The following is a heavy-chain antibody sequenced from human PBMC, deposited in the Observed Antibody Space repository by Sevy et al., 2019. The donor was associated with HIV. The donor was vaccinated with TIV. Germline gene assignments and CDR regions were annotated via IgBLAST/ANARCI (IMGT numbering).Heavy chain of an antibody. CDR1: GFTFSSYS. J-gene: IGHJ4*02. V-gene: IGHV3-21*01. D-gene: IGHD3-9*01. CDR3: ARETAYYDILTGYYRGGAYFDY. CDR2: ISSSSSYI. Sequence: GGSLRLSCAASGFTFSSYSMNWVRQAPGKGLEWVSSISSSSSYIYYADSVKGRLTISGDNAKNSQYLQMNSLRAEDTAVYYCARETAYYDILTGYYRGGAYFDYWGQGTLVTVSS.